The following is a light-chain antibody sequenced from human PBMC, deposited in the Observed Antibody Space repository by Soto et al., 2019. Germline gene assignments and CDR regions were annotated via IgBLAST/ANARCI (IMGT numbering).Light chain of an antibody. CDR2: DVS. V-gene: IGLV2-14*01. J-gene: IGLJ2*01. CDR3: SSYTSSGTVV. Sequence: QSALTQPASVSGSPGQSITISCTGTSSDVGGYNYVSWYQQHPGKAPKLMIYDVSNRPSGVSNRFSGSKSGNTACLTISGLQAEDEADYYCSSYTSSGTVVFGGGTKLTVL. CDR1: SSDVGGYNY.